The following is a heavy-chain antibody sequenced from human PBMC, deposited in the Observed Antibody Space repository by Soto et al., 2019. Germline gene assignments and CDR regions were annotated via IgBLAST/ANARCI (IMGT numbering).Heavy chain of an antibody. V-gene: IGHV1-18*01. Sequence: QVQLVQSGGEVKKPGASVRVSCQASGYPFNKFGIHWVRQAPGQGLEWLGRMSGRSGDPNCAPNVRDRITMATDTSNNTAYIELTSLRSDDTAVYYCAIDGGHGTGTHLYGLDFSGQGTAVNVSS. J-gene: IGHJ6*02. CDR1: GYPFNKFG. CDR3: AIDGGHGTGTHLYGLDF. D-gene: IGHD2-15*01. CDR2: MSGRSGDP.